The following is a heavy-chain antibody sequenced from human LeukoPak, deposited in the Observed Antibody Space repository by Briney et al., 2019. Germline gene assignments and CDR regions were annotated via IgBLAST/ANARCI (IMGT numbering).Heavy chain of an antibody. D-gene: IGHD5-12*01. J-gene: IGHJ3*02. Sequence: GASVKVSCKASGYTFTAYYIHWVRQAPGQGLEWVGRINCNSAGTNYAQKFRGRVTMTRDTSISTVYMELSSLGSDDTAVYYCAVQTIVANTKGDAFDIWGQGTTVIVSS. CDR2: INCNSAGT. CDR1: GYTFTAYY. CDR3: AVQTIVANTKGDAFDI. V-gene: IGHV1-2*06.